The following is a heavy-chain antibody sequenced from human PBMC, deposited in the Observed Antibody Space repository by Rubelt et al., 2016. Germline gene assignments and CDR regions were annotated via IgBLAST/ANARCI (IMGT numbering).Heavy chain of an antibody. CDR3: GRDFLEWSDAFDI. D-gene: IGHD3-3*01. V-gene: IGHV1-69*01. Sequence: QVQLVQSGAEVKKPGSSVKVSCKASGGTFSSYAISWVRQAPGQGLEWMGGIIPIFGTANYAQKFQGRVTITADESTSTADVELSSLRSGDTAVYYCGRDFLEWSDAFDIWGQGTMVTVSS. CDR2: IIPIFGTA. CDR1: GGTFSSYA. J-gene: IGHJ3*02.